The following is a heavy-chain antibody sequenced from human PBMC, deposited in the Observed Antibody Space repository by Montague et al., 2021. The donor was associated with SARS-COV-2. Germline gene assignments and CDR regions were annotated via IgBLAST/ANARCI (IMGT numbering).Heavy chain of an antibody. V-gene: IGHV4-61*01. CDR1: GGSVSSGSYY. CDR2: IYYSGST. Sequence: SETLSLTCTVSGGSVSSGSYYWSWIRQHPGKGLEWIGYIYYSGSTNYNPSLKSRVTISVDTSKNQFSLRLTSVTAADTAFYHCVRHPHYDGLNGPPDFWDQGTLVTVSS. J-gene: IGHJ4*02. CDR3: VRHPHYDGLNGPPDF. D-gene: IGHD3-9*01.